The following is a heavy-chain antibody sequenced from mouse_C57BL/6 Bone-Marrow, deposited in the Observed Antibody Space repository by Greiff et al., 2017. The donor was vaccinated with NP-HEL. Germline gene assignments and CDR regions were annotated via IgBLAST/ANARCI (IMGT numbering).Heavy chain of an antibody. D-gene: IGHD4-1*01. CDR3: GGNWAPFAY. CDR1: GYTFTSYG. J-gene: IGHJ3*01. CDR2: IYPRSGNT. Sequence: VQLQQSGAELARPGASVKLSCKASGYTFTSYGISWVKQRTGQGLEWIGEIYPRSGNTYYNEKFKGKATLTADKSSSTAYMELRSLTSEDSAVYFGGGNWAPFAYWGQGTLVTVSA. V-gene: IGHV1-81*01.